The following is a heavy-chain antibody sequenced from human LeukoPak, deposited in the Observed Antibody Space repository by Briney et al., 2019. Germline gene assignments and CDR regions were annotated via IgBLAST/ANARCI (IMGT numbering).Heavy chain of an antibody. J-gene: IGHJ4*02. D-gene: IGHD3-10*01. Sequence: GGSLRLSCAASGFIFNNYWMTWARQAPGKGLEWVAHIKQDGSEKNYVDSVKGRFTISRDSAKNSLYLQMNSLRAEDSAVYYCARAGRWDTSIDYWGQGTLVTVSS. CDR1: GFIFNNYW. V-gene: IGHV3-7*04. CDR3: ARAGRWDTSIDY. CDR2: IKQDGSEK.